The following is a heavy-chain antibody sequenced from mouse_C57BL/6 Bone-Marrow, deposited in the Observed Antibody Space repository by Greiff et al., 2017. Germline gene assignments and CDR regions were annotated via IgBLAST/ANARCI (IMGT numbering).Heavy chain of an antibody. V-gene: IGHV5-16*01. J-gene: IGHJ2*01. CDR1: GFTFSDYY. CDR2: ITYDGSST. D-gene: IGHD2-4*01. CDR3: ARDRATMILDY. Sequence: EVQLVESEGGLVQPGSSMKLSCTASGFTFSDYYMAWVRQVPEKGLEWVANITYDGSSTYYLASLKSRFIISRDNAKNILYLQMSSRKSEDTATYYCARDRATMILDYWGQGTTLTVSS.